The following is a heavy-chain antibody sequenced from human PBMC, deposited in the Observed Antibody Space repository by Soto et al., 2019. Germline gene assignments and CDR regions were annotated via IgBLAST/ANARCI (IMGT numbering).Heavy chain of an antibody. D-gene: IGHD3-3*01. CDR3: TRDPEYYDFWSGYYPSWSLDY. CDR2: IRSKAYGGTT. V-gene: IGHV3-49*04. CDR1: GFTFGDYA. Sequence: PVGSLRLSCTASGFTFGDYAMSWVRQAPGKGLEWVGFIRSKAYGGTTEYAASVKGRFTISRDDSKSIAYLQMNSLKTEGTAVYYCTRDPEYYDFWSGYYPSWSLDYWGQGTLVTVSS. J-gene: IGHJ4*02.